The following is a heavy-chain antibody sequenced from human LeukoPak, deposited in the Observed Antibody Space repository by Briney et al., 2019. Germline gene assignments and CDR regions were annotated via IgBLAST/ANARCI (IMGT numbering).Heavy chain of an antibody. Sequence: GGSLRLSCAPSGFTFDDYAMHWVRQAPGKGLEWVSLISGGGDTTYYADSVKGRFTISRDNAKNSLYLQMSSLRTEDTAFYYCVKDIGYSGNDPRTFENWGQGTLVTVAS. CDR2: ISGGGDTT. D-gene: IGHD1-26*01. V-gene: IGHV3-43*02. J-gene: IGHJ4*02. CDR1: GFTFDDYA. CDR3: VKDIGYSGNDPRTFEN.